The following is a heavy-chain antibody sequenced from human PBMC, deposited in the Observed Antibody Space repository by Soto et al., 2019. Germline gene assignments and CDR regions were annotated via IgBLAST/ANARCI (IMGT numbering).Heavy chain of an antibody. CDR3: ARDLRGYSNWFHP. CDR2: INPHSGDT. V-gene: IGHV1-2*02. CDR1: GYTFNDYY. D-gene: IGHD3-22*01. J-gene: IGHJ5*02. Sequence: QVQLVQSGAEVKKPGASVKVSCKTSGYTFNDYYMHWVRQAPGQGLEWLGWINPHSGDTDYAQKFQGRVTMTRDMSINTAYMQLSSLRSGDTAMYYCARDLRGYSNWFHPWGQGTLVTVSS.